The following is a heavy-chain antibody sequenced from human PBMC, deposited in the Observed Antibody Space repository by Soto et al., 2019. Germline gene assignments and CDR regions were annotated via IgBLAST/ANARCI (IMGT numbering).Heavy chain of an antibody. CDR3: ARHKDTSSRYLLPDF. Sequence: SEALALTLNVSGGAISRGSNYGGWIRLPPGKGLECIGSIYYSGNAYYNPSLKSGVAVSVDTSKNQFSLKGASVTATDTAVYYCARHKDTSSRYLLPDFGGQGTLVTVSS. CDR1: GGAISRGSNY. V-gene: IGHV4-39*01. D-gene: IGHD6-13*01. CDR2: IYYSGNA. J-gene: IGHJ4*02.